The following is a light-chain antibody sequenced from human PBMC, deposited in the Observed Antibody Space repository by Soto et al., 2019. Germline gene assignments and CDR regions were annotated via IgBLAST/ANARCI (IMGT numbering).Light chain of an antibody. CDR3: SAYTRSSTLYL. CDR1: SSDVGGHNY. J-gene: IGLJ1*01. Sequence: QSVLAQPASVSGSPGQSITISCTGTSSDVGGHNYVSWYQQHPGKAPKRMIYEVTNRPAGISNRFSGSKSGTTASLTISGLQAEDEADYYCSAYTRSSTLYLLGTSTKV. V-gene: IGLV2-14*01. CDR2: EVT.